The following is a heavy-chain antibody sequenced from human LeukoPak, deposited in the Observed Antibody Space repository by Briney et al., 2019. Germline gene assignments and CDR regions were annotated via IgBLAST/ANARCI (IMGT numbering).Heavy chain of an antibody. V-gene: IGHV3-48*03. D-gene: IGHD3-3*01. CDR1: GFTISSYE. CDR2: ISSSGITI. Sequence: GGSLRLSCAAFGFTISSYEMNWVRQAPGKGLEWVSYISSSGITIYYADSVKGRFTISRDNSKNTLYLQMNSLRAEDTAVYYCAKAQRITIFGVAHPDYGMDVWGQGTTVTVSS. CDR3: AKAQRITIFGVAHPDYGMDV. J-gene: IGHJ6*02.